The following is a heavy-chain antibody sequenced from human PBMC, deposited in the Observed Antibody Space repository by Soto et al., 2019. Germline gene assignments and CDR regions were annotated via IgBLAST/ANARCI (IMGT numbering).Heavy chain of an antibody. J-gene: IGHJ4*02. Sequence: QVQLQESGPGLVKPSQTLSLTCTVSGGSISGGDYYWSWIRQHPGKGLEWIGYIDYSGSTYYNPSLKSRVTISVDTSKNQFSLKLSSVTVADTAVYYCAREASLNGDYSTHDYWGQGTLVTVSS. CDR1: GGSISGGDYY. V-gene: IGHV4-31*03. CDR3: AREASLNGDYSTHDY. CDR2: IDYSGST. D-gene: IGHD4-17*01.